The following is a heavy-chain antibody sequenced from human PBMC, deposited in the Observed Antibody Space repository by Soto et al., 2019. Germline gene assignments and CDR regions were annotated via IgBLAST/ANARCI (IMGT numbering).Heavy chain of an antibody. CDR2: ISYDGSNK. CDR1: GFTFSSYA. D-gene: IGHD4-17*01. CDR3: ARVTYGDSTHNWFDP. J-gene: IGHJ5*02. V-gene: IGHV3-30-3*01. Sequence: GGSLRLSCAASGFTFSSYAMHWVRQAPGKGLEWVAVISYDGSNKYYADSVKGRFTISRDNSKNTLYLQMNSLRAEDTAVYYCARVTYGDSTHNWFDPWGQGTLVTVSS.